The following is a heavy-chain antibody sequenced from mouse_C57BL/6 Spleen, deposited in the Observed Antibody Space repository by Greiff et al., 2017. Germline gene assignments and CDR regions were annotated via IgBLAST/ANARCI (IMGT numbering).Heavy chain of an antibody. CDR1: GFNIKDYY. D-gene: IGHD2-1*01. CDR2: IDPEDGET. V-gene: IGHV14-2*01. CDR3: AALLSHGAY. Sequence: VQLQQSGAELVKPGASVKLSCTASGFNIKDYYMHWVKQRTEQGLEWIGRIDPEDGETKYDPKFQGKATITADTSSNTAYLQLSSLTSEDTAVYYCAALLSHGAYWGQGTLVTVSA. J-gene: IGHJ3*01.